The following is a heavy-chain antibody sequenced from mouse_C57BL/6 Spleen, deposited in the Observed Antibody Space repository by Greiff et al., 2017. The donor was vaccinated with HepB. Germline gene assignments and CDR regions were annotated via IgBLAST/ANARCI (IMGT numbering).Heavy chain of an antibody. CDR1: GYAFTNYL. CDR2: INPGSGGT. Sequence: QVQLQQSGAELVRPGTSVKVSCKASGYAFTNYLIEWVKQRPGQGLEWIGVINPGSGGTNYNEKFKGKATLTADKSSSTAYMQLSSLTSEDSAVYFCARSDLGSRLYYFDYWGQGTTLTVSS. D-gene: IGHD1-1*01. CDR3: ARSDLGSRLYYFDY. J-gene: IGHJ2*01. V-gene: IGHV1-54*01.